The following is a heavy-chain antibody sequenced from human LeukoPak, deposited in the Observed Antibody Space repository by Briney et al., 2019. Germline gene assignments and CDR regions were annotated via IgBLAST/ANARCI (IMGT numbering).Heavy chain of an antibody. Sequence: GGSLRLSCAASGFTFSSYAMSWVRQAPGKGLEWVANIKQDGSEKYYVDSVKGRFTISRDNAKNSLYLQMNSLRAEDTAVYYCARVVYYYDSSGYYWTVVVSEYFDYWGQGTLVTVSS. V-gene: IGHV3-7*01. CDR3: ARVVYYYDSSGYYWTVVVSEYFDY. CDR2: IKQDGSEK. D-gene: IGHD3-22*01. CDR1: GFTFSSYA. J-gene: IGHJ4*02.